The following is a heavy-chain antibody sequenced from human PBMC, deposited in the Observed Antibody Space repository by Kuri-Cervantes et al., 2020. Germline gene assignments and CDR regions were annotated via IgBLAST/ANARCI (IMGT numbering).Heavy chain of an antibody. CDR3: ARDHGGIAVAGHLGY. Sequence: GGSLRLSCAASGFTFSSYSMNWVRQAPGKGLEWVAVISYDGSNKYYADSVKGRFTISRDNSKNTLYLQMNSLRAEDTAVYYCARDHGGIAVAGHLGYWGQGTLVTVSS. V-gene: IGHV3-30*03. J-gene: IGHJ4*02. CDR1: GFTFSSYS. CDR2: ISYDGSNK. D-gene: IGHD6-19*01.